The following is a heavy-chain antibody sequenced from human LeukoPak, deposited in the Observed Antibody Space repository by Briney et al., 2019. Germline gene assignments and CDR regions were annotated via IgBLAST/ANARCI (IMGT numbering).Heavy chain of an antibody. J-gene: IGHJ4*02. CDR2: INHSGST. CDR3: ARVRRRRITMVRGVSHFDY. V-gene: IGHV4-34*01. CDR1: GXSFSGYY. Sequence: SETLSLTWAVYGXSFSGYYGSWIRQPPGKGLDWIGEINHSGSTNYNPSLKSRVTISVDTSKNQFSLKLSSVTAADTAVYYCARVRRRRITMVRGVSHFDYWGQGTLVTVSS. D-gene: IGHD3-10*01.